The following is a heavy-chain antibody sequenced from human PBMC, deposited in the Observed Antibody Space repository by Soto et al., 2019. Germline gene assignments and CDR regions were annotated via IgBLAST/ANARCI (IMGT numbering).Heavy chain of an antibody. CDR3: ARESIAYGTVDY. CDR2: ISGRSSDT. V-gene: IGHV3-11*06. CDR1: GFTFSDYY. J-gene: IGHJ4*02. Sequence: QVQLLDSGGGWVKPGGSLRLSCAASGFTFSDYYMIWIRQAPGKGLEWVSYISGRSSDTNYADSVKGRFTISRDNAKKSLYLQMNSLRAEDAAVYYCARESIAYGTVDYWGQGALVTVSS. D-gene: IGHD6-6*01.